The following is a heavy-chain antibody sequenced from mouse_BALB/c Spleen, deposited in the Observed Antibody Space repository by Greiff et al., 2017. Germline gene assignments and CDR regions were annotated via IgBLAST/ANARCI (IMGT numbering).Heavy chain of an antibody. Sequence: VQLVESGPELVKPGASVRISCKASGYTFTSYYIHWVKQRPGQGLEWIGWSYPGNVNTKYNEKFKGKATLTAYKSSSTAYMQLSSLTSEDSAVYFCARGGDGYFYAMDYWGQGTSVTVSS. J-gene: IGHJ4*01. CDR1: GYTFTSYY. CDR3: ARGGDGYFYAMDY. CDR2: SYPGNVNT. D-gene: IGHD2-3*01. V-gene: IGHV1S56*01.